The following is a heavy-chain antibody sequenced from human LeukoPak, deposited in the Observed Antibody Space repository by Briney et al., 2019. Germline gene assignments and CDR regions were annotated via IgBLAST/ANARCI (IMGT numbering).Heavy chain of an antibody. D-gene: IGHD5-24*01. CDR2: IKQDGSEK. CDR1: GFNFNTYW. V-gene: IGHV3-7*01. J-gene: IGHJ4*02. Sequence: GGSLRLSCAASGFNFNTYWMSWVRQAPGKGLEWVANIKQDGSEKFYVDSMKGRFTISRDNSKNTLYLQMNSLRAEDTAVYYCAKDRSGDGYNFDYWGQGTLVTVSS. CDR3: AKDRSGDGYNFDY.